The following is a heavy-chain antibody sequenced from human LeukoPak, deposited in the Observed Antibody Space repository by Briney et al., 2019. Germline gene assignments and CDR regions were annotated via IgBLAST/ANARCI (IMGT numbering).Heavy chain of an antibody. Sequence: GGSLRLSCAASGFTFSSYWMSWVRQAPGKGLEWVANIMQDGSEKYYVDSVKGRFTISRDNAKNSLYLQMNSLRAEDTAVYYCAREGLWYYYGSGSYYYYYYGMDVWGQGTTVTVSS. J-gene: IGHJ6*02. D-gene: IGHD3-10*01. CDR1: GFTFSSYW. V-gene: IGHV3-7*01. CDR2: IMQDGSEK. CDR3: AREGLWYYYGSGSYYYYYYGMDV.